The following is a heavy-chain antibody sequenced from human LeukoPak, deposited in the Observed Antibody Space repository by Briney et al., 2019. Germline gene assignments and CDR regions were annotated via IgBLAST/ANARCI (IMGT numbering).Heavy chain of an antibody. D-gene: IGHD3-3*01. V-gene: IGHV4-4*07. Sequence: SETLSLTCTVSGGSISSYYWSWIRQPAGKGLEWIGRIYTSGSTNYNPSLKSRVTMSVDTSKNQFSLKLSSVTAADTAVYYCARDLTTPQSRVYYYYMDVWGKGTTVTVSS. CDR1: GGSISSYY. CDR3: ARDLTTPQSRVYYYYMDV. CDR2: IYTSGST. J-gene: IGHJ6*03.